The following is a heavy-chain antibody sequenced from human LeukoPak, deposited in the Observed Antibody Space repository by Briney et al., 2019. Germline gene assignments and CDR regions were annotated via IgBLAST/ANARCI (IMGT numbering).Heavy chain of an antibody. V-gene: IGHV1-18*01. CDR1: GYTFTSYG. Sequence: ASVTVSCKASGYTFTSYGISWVRQAPGQGREWMGWISAYNGNTNYAQKLQGRVTMTTDTSTSTAYMELRSLRSDDTAVYYCARDIVGATIGDAFDIWGQGTMVTVSS. CDR2: ISAYNGNT. J-gene: IGHJ3*02. D-gene: IGHD1-26*01. CDR3: ARDIVGATIGDAFDI.